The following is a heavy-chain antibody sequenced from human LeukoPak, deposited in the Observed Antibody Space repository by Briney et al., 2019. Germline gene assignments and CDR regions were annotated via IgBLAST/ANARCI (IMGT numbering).Heavy chain of an antibody. CDR2: IWSDGTNK. CDR3: ARDFGSSIYGAFDY. V-gene: IGHV3-33*01. D-gene: IGHD5/OR15-5a*01. Sequence: GGSLRLSCAASGFTFSGYSMHWVRQAPGKGLEWVAAIWSDGTNKYYVDSVKGRFTISRDNSKNTLYLQMNSLRAEDTAVYYCARDFGSSIYGAFDYWGQGTLVTVSS. CDR1: GFTFSGYS. J-gene: IGHJ4*02.